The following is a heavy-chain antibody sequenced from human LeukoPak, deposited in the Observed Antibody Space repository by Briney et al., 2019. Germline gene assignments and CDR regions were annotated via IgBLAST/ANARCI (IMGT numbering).Heavy chain of an antibody. CDR1: GFTFSKYW. CDR3: ARERRARGLYYMDV. D-gene: IGHD6-6*01. V-gene: IGHV3-48*01. J-gene: IGHJ6*03. Sequence: GGSLRLSCAASGFTFSKYWMLWVRQAPGKGLEWVSYISSSSSTIYYADSVKGRFTISRDNAKNSLYLQMNSLRAEDTAVYYCARERRARGLYYMDVWGKGTTVTVSS. CDR2: ISSSSSTI.